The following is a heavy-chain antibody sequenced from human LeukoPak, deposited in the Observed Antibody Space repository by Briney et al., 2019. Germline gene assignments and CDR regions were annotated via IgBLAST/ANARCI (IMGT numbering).Heavy chain of an antibody. CDR2: INHSGST. CDR1: GGSFSGYY. D-gene: IGHD1-26*01. V-gene: IGHV4-34*01. CDR3: ARQWVSHYGMDV. J-gene: IGHJ6*02. Sequence: SETLSLTCAVYGGSFSGYYWSWIRQPPGKGLEWIGEINHSGSTNYNPSLKSRVTISVDTSKNQFSLKLSSVTAADTAVYYCARQWVSHYGMDVWGQGTTVTVSS.